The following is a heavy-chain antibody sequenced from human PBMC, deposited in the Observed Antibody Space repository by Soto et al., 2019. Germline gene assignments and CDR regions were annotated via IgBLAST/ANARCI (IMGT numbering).Heavy chain of an antibody. J-gene: IGHJ6*02. CDR3: ARVEAVAGLYNYHGLDV. CDR2: IVSIFGTK. CDR1: GGTFSNYA. D-gene: IGHD6-19*01. V-gene: IGHV1-69*12. Sequence: QVQLVQSGAEVKKPGSSVKVSCKVSGGTFSNYAIDWVRLDPGHGLEWMGGIVSIFGTKYYTQKFQGRATIIADDSTTTAYLEMSSLRSEDTAIYYCARVEAVAGLYNYHGLDVWGQGTAVTVSS.